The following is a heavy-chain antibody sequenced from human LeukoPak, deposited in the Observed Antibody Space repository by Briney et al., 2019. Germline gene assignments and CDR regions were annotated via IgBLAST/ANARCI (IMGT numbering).Heavy chain of an antibody. CDR3: ARNDGSGSYYPPDY. V-gene: IGHV4-59*01. Sequence: SPSETLSLTCTVSGGSISSYYWSWIRQPPGKGLEWIGYIYYSGSTNYNPSLKSRVTISVDTSKNQFSLKLSSVTAADTAVYYCARNDGSGSYYPPDYWGLGTLVTVSS. CDR2: IYYSGST. CDR1: GGSISSYY. J-gene: IGHJ4*02. D-gene: IGHD3-10*01.